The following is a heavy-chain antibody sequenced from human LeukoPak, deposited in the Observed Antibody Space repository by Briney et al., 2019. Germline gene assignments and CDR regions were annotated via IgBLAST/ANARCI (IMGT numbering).Heavy chain of an antibody. V-gene: IGHV3-30*03. Sequence: GGSLRLSCAASGFTFSNYGMHWVRQAPGKGLGWVAVISYGGSNKYYADSVKGRFTISRDNSKNTLYLQMNSLRAEDTAVYYCARASMTTVTTFYYYGMDVWGQGTTVTVSS. CDR1: GFTFSNYG. D-gene: IGHD4-17*01. CDR2: ISYGGSNK. J-gene: IGHJ6*02. CDR3: ARASMTTVTTFYYYGMDV.